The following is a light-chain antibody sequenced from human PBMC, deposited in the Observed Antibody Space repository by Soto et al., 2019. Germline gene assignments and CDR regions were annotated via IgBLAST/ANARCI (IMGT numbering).Light chain of an antibody. CDR3: LLSDPGARV. CDR1: TGAVTGGHY. J-gene: IGLJ1*01. Sequence: QAVVTQAPSLTVSPGGTVTLTCGSSTGAVTGGHYPYWFQQKPGQAPTPLIYDTSDKHSWTPARFSGSLLGGKATLTLSGAQPEDEAEYYCLLSDPGARVFGTGTKLTVL. CDR2: DTS. V-gene: IGLV7-46*01.